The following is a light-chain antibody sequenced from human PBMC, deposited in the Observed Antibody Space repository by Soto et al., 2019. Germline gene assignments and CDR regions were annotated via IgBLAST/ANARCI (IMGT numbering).Light chain of an antibody. CDR2: HAS. V-gene: IGKV3-15*01. CDR1: QSVSSD. J-gene: IGKJ1*01. Sequence: EIVLTQSPATVPVSPGERATLSCRASQSVSSDLVWYQQKPGQAPRLLIFHASIRATGIPARFSGSGSGTDFTLSLSSLQSEDFAVYYCQQYYDWPRTFGQGTKVEIK. CDR3: QQYYDWPRT.